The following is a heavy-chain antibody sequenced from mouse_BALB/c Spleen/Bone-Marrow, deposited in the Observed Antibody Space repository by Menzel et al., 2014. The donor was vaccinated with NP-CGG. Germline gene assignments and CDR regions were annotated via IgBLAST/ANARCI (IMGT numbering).Heavy chain of an antibody. D-gene: IGHD1-1*02. CDR3: ARHGNYAMDY. V-gene: IGHV2-6-2*01. CDR1: GFSLTSYG. J-gene: IGHJ4*01. CDR2: IWSDGST. Sequence: VKLMESGPDLVAPSQSLSITCTVSGFSLTSYGVHWVRQPPGKGLEWLVVIWSDGSTTYNSALKSRLSISEDNSKSQVFLKMNSLQTDDTAMYYCARHGNYAMDYWGQGTSVTVSS.